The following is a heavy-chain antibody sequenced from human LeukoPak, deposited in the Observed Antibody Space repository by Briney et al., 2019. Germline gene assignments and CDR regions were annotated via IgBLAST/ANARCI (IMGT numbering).Heavy chain of an antibody. V-gene: IGHV3-64D*09. CDR2: ISSNGGST. CDR3: VKLVSAVTYYFDY. CDR1: GFTFSSYA. J-gene: IGHJ4*02. Sequence: GGSLRLFCSASGFTFSSYAMHWVRQAPGKGLEYVSAISSNGGSTYYADSVKGRFTISRDNSKNTLYLQMSSLRAEDTAVYYCVKLVSAVTYYFDYWGQGTLVTVSS. D-gene: IGHD4-11*01.